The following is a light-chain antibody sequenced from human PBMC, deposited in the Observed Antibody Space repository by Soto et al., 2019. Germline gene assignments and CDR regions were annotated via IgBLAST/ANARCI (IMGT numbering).Light chain of an antibody. V-gene: IGLV2-14*02. J-gene: IGLJ3*02. CDR1: RSDIGSYNL. CDR2: DVS. Sequence: QSALTQPASVSGSPGQSITISCTGTRSDIGSYNLVSWYQQHPGKAPKLIIYDVSFRPSGISDRFSGSKSGNTASLTISGFQAEDEADYFCSSYTGSSTSFGGGTKVTVL. CDR3: SSYTGSSTS.